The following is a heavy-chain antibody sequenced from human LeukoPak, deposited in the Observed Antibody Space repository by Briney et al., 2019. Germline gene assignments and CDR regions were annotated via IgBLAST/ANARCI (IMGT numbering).Heavy chain of an antibody. CDR3: LGYYYGSGSYWDHWFDP. J-gene: IGHJ5*02. D-gene: IGHD3-10*01. V-gene: IGHV4-34*01. Sequence: SETLSLTCAVYGGSFSGYYWSWIRQPPGKGLEWIGEINHSGSTNYNPSLKSRVTISVDTFKNQFSLKLSSVTAADTAVYYCLGYYYGSGSYWDHWFDPWGQGTLVTVSS. CDR1: GGSFSGYY. CDR2: INHSGST.